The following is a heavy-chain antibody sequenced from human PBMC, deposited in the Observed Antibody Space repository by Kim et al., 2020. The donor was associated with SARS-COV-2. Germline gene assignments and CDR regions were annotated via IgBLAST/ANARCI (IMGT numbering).Heavy chain of an antibody. CDR2: VYYRGTT. CDR3: ARGWQQLLSPMDV. V-gene: IGHV4-59*01. D-gene: IGHD2-2*01. CDR1: GGSISSYY. J-gene: IGHJ6*02. Sequence: SETLSLTCTVSGGSISSYYWSWIRQPPGKGLEWIGYVYYRGTTKYNPSLKCRVTISVDTSKNQFSLKLSSVTAADTAVYYCARGWQQLLSPMDVWGQGTTVTVSS.